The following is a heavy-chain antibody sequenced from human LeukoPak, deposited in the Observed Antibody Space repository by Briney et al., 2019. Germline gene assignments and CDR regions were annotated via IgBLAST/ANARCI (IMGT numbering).Heavy chain of an antibody. J-gene: IGHJ4*02. D-gene: IGHD5-24*01. CDR1: GGSISSYY. Sequence: SETLSLTCTVSGGSISSYYWSWIRQPPGKGLEWIGYIYYRGNTNYNPSLKSRVTISIDTSKNQVFLKLSSVTAADTAVYYCARGKMDFDYWGQGTLVTVSS. CDR3: ARGKMDFDY. CDR2: IYYRGNT. V-gene: IGHV4-59*01.